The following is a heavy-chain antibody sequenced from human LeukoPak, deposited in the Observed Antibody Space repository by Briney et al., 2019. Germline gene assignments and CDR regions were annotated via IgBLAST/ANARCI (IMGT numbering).Heavy chain of an antibody. CDR1: GYTFTNYY. J-gene: IGHJ4*02. CDR2: INPRGGST. Sequence: ASVKVSCKASGYTFTNYYMHWVRQAPGKGLEWMGIINPRGGSTSYAQKFQGRVTMTRDMSTSTVYMELSRLRSEDTAVYYCARAESWYYYASRHYFDYWGQGTLVTVSS. V-gene: IGHV1-46*01. D-gene: IGHD3-22*01. CDR3: ARAESWYYYASRHYFDY.